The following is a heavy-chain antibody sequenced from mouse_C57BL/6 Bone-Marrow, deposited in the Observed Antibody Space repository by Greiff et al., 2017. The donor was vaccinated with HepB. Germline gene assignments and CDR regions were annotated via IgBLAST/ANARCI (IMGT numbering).Heavy chain of an antibody. V-gene: IGHV1-61*01. Sequence: VQLQQPGAELVRPGSSVKLSCKASGYTFTSYWMDWVKQRPGQGLEWIGNIYPSDSETHYNQKFKDKATLTVDKSSSTAYMQLSSLTSEDSAVYYCARITGTAFDYWGQGTTLTVSS. D-gene: IGHD4-1*01. CDR3: ARITGTAFDY. CDR1: GYTFTSYW. CDR2: IYPSDSET. J-gene: IGHJ2*01.